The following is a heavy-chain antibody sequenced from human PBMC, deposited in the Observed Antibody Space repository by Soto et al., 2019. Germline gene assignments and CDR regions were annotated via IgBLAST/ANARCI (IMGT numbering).Heavy chain of an antibody. Sequence: GASVKVSCKASGGTFSSYAISWVRQAPGQGLEWMGGIIPIFGTANYAQKFQGRVTITADESTSTAYMELSSLRSEDTAVYYCALPTSSPSEPYYYGMDVWGQGTTVTVSS. CDR1: GGTFSSYA. CDR2: IIPIFGTA. CDR3: ALPTSSPSEPYYYGMDV. V-gene: IGHV1-69*13. J-gene: IGHJ6*02. D-gene: IGHD2-2*01.